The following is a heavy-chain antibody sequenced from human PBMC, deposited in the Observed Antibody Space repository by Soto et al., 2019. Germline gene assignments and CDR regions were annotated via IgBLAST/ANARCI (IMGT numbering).Heavy chain of an antibody. CDR1: GFTFSSYG. CDR2: IWYDGSNK. J-gene: IGHJ2*01. V-gene: IGHV3-33*01. Sequence: QVQLVESGGGVVQPGRSLRLSCAASGFTFSSYGMHWVRQAPGKGLEWVAVIWYDGSNKYYADSVKGRFTISRDNSKNTLYLQMNSLRAEDTAVYYCARDKNQDWYFDLWGRGTLVTVSS. CDR3: ARDKNQDWYFDL.